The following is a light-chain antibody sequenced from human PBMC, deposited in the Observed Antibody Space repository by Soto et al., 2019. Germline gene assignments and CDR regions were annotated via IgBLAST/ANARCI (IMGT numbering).Light chain of an antibody. V-gene: IGLV2-14*01. CDR2: DVS. Sequence: SALTRPACGAGSPGQAVAISCPGPSSDVGGYNYVSWYQQHPGKAPKLMIYDVSNRPSGVSNRFSGSKSGNTASLTISGLQADDEADYYCSPYTSSSNLYVFGTGTKVTVL. CDR1: SSDVGGYNY. J-gene: IGLJ1*01. CDR3: SPYTSSSNLYV.